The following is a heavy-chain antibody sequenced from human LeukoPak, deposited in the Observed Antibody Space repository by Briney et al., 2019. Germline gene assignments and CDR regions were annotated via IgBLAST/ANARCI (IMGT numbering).Heavy chain of an antibody. V-gene: IGHV3-11*01. CDR2: ISGSGSIT. D-gene: IGHD4-23*01. CDR3: AMRRWGSADY. Sequence: PGRSLRLSCAASGFTFSDRYMSWIRQAPGKGLEWVSFISGSGSITNYADSVKGRFTISRDNAKNSLYLQMNSLRAEDTAVYYCAMRRWGSADYWGQGTLVTVSS. CDR1: GFTFSDRY. J-gene: IGHJ4*02.